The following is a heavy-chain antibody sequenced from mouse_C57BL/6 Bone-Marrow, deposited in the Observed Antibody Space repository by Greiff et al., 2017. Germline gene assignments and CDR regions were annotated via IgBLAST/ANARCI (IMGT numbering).Heavy chain of an antibody. D-gene: IGHD1-1*01. J-gene: IGHJ1*03. V-gene: IGHV1-47*01. CDR1: GYTFTTYP. Sequence: QVQLHQSGPELVKPGASVKLSCKASGYTFTTYPIEWMKQNPGKSLEWIGNFHPYNVDTTYNEKLKGKATLTVEKSSSTVYLELCRLPSDDSAVYYCARPNYYGSRDWYFDVWGTGTTVTVSS. CDR3: ARPNYYGSRDWYFDV. CDR2: FHPYNVDT.